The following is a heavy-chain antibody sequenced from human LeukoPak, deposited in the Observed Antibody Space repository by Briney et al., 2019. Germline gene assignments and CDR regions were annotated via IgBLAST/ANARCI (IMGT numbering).Heavy chain of an antibody. CDR3: AKDPANYDYGDYAP. J-gene: IGHJ5*02. D-gene: IGHD4-17*01. CDR1: GFTFSSYA. Sequence: GRSLRLSCAASGFTFSSYAMSWVRQAPGKGLEWVSAISGSGGSTYYADSVKGRFTISRDNSKNTLYLQMNSLRAEDTAVYYCAKDPANYDYGDYAPWGQGTLVTVSS. V-gene: IGHV3-23*01. CDR2: ISGSGGST.